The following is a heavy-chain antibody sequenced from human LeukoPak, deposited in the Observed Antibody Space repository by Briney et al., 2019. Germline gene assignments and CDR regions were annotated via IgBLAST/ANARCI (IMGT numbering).Heavy chain of an antibody. CDR3: ARGIGGSYYVGYDFDY. CDR2: INPSGGST. CDR1: GYTFTSYY. J-gene: IGHJ4*02. V-gene: IGHV1-46*01. D-gene: IGHD1-26*01. Sequence: ASVKVSCKASGYTFTSYYMHWVRQAPGQGLEWMGIINPSGGSTSYAQKFQGRVTMTRDTSTSTVYMELSSLKSEDTAVYYCARGIGGSYYVGYDFDYGGQGTLVTVSS.